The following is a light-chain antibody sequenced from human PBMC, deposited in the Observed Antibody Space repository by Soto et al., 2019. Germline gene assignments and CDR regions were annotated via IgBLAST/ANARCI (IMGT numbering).Light chain of an antibody. CDR2: WAS. J-gene: IGKJ1*01. CDR1: QTVLDSSNNKDY. Sequence: DIVRTQSPDSLAVSLGERATINCKSSQTVLDSSNNKDYLTWYQQKPGQPPKLLIYWASTRESGVPDRFSGSGSGTDFTLTISSLQAEDVAVYYCQQYGGSPPWMFGQGTKVDIK. CDR3: QQYGGSPPWM. V-gene: IGKV4-1*01.